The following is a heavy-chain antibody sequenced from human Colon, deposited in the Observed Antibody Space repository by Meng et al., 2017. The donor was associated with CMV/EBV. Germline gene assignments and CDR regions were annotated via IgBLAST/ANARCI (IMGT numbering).Heavy chain of an antibody. CDR1: GGSITAYY. V-gene: IGHV4-59*01. Sequence: GSLRLSCTVSGGSITAYYWSWIRQSPGKGLEWIGYIHHSGNSNYNPSLKSRVTMSIDTSNNQFSLKLSSVTAADTAVYYCARDRSIMITSGATHGMDVWGQGTTVTVSS. CDR3: ARDRSIMITSGATHGMDV. J-gene: IGHJ6*02. CDR2: IHHSGNS. D-gene: IGHD3-16*01.